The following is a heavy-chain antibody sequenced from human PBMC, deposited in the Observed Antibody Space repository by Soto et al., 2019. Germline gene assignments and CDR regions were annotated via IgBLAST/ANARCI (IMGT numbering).Heavy chain of an antibody. CDR3: ARAPIFGVVYFDY. J-gene: IGHJ4*02. D-gene: IGHD3-3*01. CDR1: GGSISSYY. V-gene: IGHV4-59*01. CDR2: IYYSGST. Sequence: PSETLSLTCTVSGGSISSYYWSWIRQPPGKGLEWIGYIYYSGSTNYNPSLKSRVTISVDTSKNQFSLKLSSVTAADTAVYYCARAPIFGVVYFDYWGQGTLVTVSS.